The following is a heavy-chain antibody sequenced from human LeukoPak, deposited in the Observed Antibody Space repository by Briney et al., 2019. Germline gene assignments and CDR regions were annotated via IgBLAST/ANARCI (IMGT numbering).Heavy chain of an antibody. CDR2: IFYTGDT. CDR3: ARARTTVVTPGYNWFDP. V-gene: IGHV4-59*12. J-gene: IGHJ5*02. Sequence: PSETLSLTCPVSAGSITTYYWSWIRQPPGKGLEWVGYIFYTGDTSHSPSLKSRVTISLDTSKNQFSLKLSSVTAADTAVYYCARARTTVVTPGYNWFDPWGQGTLVTVSS. CDR1: AGSITTYY. D-gene: IGHD4-23*01.